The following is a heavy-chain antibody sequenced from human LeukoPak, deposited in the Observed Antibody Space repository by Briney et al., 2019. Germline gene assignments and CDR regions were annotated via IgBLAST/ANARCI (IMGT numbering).Heavy chain of an antibody. V-gene: IGHV1-2*02. CDR2: INPNSGGT. CDR3: ARGSLLKGTNQNPNY. Sequence: ASVKVSCKASGYTFTGYYMHWVRQAPGQGLEWMGWINPNSGGTNYAQKFQGRVTMTRDTSISTAYMELSRLRSDDTAVYYCARGSLLKGTNQNPNYWGQGTLVTVPS. J-gene: IGHJ4*02. D-gene: IGHD2-2*01. CDR1: GYTFTGYY.